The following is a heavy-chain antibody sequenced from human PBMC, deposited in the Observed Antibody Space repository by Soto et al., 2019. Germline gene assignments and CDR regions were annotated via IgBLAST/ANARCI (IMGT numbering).Heavy chain of an antibody. V-gene: IGHV4-34*01. Sequence: SETLSLTCAVYGGSFSGYYWSWIRQPPGKGLEWIGEINHSGSTNYNPSLKSRVTISVDTSKNQFSLKLSSVTAADTAVYYCARGRRRKDIVVVPAAKGDEYYFEYWGQGTLVTVSS. CDR2: INHSGST. CDR3: ARGRRRKDIVVVPAAKGDEYYFEY. J-gene: IGHJ4*02. D-gene: IGHD2-2*01. CDR1: GGSFSGYY.